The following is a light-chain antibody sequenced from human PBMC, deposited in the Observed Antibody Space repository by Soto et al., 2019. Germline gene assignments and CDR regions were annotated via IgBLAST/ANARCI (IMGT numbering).Light chain of an antibody. J-gene: IGKJ5*01. CDR1: QSVSSN. CDR2: GAS. CDR3: QQRSNWPPT. V-gene: IGKV3-15*01. Sequence: EIFMTQARATLSVSPVERATLSCMASQSVSSNLAWYQQKPGQAPRLLIYGASTRATGIPARFSGSGSGTDFTLTISSLEPEDFAVYYCQQRSNWPPTFGQGTRLEIK.